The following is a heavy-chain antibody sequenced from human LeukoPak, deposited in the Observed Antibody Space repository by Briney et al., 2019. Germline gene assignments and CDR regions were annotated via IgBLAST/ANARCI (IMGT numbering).Heavy chain of an antibody. D-gene: IGHD2-2*01. V-gene: IGHV5-51*01. Sequence: GESLKISCTGSGYSISSYWICWVRQMPGKNLQWMGIIYPGDSDTRYSPSFQSQVTISADKSISTAYLQWSSLKASDTAMYYCARHPYCSSTSCYVDVWGQGTTVTVAS. CDR3: ARHPYCSSTSCYVDV. J-gene: IGHJ6*02. CDR1: GYSISSYW. CDR2: IYPGDSDT.